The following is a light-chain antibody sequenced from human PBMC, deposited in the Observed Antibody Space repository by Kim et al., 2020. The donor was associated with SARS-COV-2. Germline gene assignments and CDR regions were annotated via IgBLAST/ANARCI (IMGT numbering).Light chain of an antibody. CDR1: QSVLSNPNNKNY. Sequence: ATINCKSSQSVLSNPNNKNYLAWYQQKPGQPPKLLIYWASTRESGVPDRFSGSGSGTDFTLTISSLQAEDVAVYYCQQYYDTPLTFGGGTKVDIK. CDR3: QQYYDTPLT. J-gene: IGKJ4*01. V-gene: IGKV4-1*01. CDR2: WAS.